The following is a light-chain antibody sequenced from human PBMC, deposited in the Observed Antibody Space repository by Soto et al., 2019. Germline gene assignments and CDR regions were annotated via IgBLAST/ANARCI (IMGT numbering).Light chain of an antibody. CDR2: EVS. Sequence: QSALTQPASVSGSPGQSITISCTGTSSDVGGSNYVSWYQHHPGKAPKLMIYEVSNRPSGVSSRFSGSKSGNTASLTISGLQAEDEADYYCSSYTSGSTVFGGVTKLTVL. J-gene: IGLJ3*02. CDR1: SSDVGGSNY. CDR3: SSYTSGSTV. V-gene: IGLV2-14*01.